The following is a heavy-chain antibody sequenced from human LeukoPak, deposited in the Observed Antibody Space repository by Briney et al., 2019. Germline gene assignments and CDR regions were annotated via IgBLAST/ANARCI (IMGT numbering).Heavy chain of an antibody. Sequence: GGSLGLSCAASGFTFSSYAMHWVRQAPGKGLEWVAVISYDGSNKYYADSVKGRFTISRDNSKNTLYLQMNSLRAEDTAVYYCARPTTVTTVFDPWGQGTLVTVSS. J-gene: IGHJ5*02. V-gene: IGHV3-30*04. CDR3: ARPTTVTTVFDP. CDR1: GFTFSSYA. D-gene: IGHD4-17*01. CDR2: ISYDGSNK.